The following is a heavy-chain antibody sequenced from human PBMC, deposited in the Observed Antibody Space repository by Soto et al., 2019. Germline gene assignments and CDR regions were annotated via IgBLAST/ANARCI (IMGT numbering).Heavy chain of an antibody. D-gene: IGHD3-16*02. V-gene: IGHV4-4*02. CDR1: GGSISSSNW. J-gene: IGHJ6*02. Sequence: SETLSLTCAVSGGSISSSNWWSWVRQPPGKGLEWIGEIYHSGSTNYNPSLKSRVTISVDKSKNQFSLKLSSVTAADTAVYYCARDRRVWGSYRSLVYYYYYVMDVWGQGTTVTVSS. CDR2: IYHSGST. CDR3: ARDRRVWGSYRSLVYYYYYVMDV.